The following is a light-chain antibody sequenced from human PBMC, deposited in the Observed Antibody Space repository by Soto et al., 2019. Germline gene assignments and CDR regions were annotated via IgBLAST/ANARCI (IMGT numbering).Light chain of an antibody. CDR2: DVS. V-gene: IGLV2-14*01. J-gene: IGLJ2*01. CDR3: SSYTSSSTLEVV. Sequence: QSALTQPASVSGSPGQSINISCTGTSSDVGGYNYVSWYQQHPGKAPKLMIYDVSNRPSGVSNRFSGSKSGNTASLTISGLQAEDEADYYCSSYTSSSTLEVVFGGGTQLTVL. CDR1: SSDVGGYNY.